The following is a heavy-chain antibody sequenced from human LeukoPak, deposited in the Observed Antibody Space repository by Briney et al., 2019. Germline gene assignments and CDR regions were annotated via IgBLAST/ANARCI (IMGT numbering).Heavy chain of an antibody. CDR3: ARLLYSSGWYYFDY. CDR1: GGSISSYY. D-gene: IGHD6-19*01. Sequence: PSETLSLTCTVSGGSISSYYWSWIRQPPGKGLEWIGYIYYSGSTNYNPSLKSRVTISVDTSKNQFSLKLSSVTAADTAVYYCARLLYSSGWYYFDYWGQGTLVTVSP. V-gene: IGHV4-59*08. J-gene: IGHJ4*02. CDR2: IYYSGST.